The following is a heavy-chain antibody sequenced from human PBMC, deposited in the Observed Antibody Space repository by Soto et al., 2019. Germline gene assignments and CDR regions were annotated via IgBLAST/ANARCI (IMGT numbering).Heavy chain of an antibody. D-gene: IGHD3-22*01. CDR3: AKDHLLGIVVVTPGY. CDR1: GFTFSSYG. Sequence: QVQLVESGGGVVQPGRSLRLSCAASGFTFSSYGMHWVRQAPGKGLEWVAIISYDGSNKYYADSVKGRFTISRDNSKNTLYLQMNSLRAEDTAVYYCAKDHLLGIVVVTPGYWGQGTLVTVSS. J-gene: IGHJ4*02. CDR2: ISYDGSNK. V-gene: IGHV3-30*18.